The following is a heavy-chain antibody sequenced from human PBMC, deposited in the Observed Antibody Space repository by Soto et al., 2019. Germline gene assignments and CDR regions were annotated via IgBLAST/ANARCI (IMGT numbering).Heavy chain of an antibody. CDR1: GDSISSYY. CDR2: IYSSGHT. J-gene: IGHJ4*02. V-gene: IGHV4-59*12. D-gene: IGHD2-8*02. Sequence: QVQLQESGPGLVKPSETLSLTCTVSGDSISSYYWNWIRQPPGKGLEWIGYIYSSGHTHYNPSLKSRVTMSLDTSKNQFSLVLNSVTPADTAVYYCARDSFNTGLYFDYWGRGILVTVSS. CDR3: ARDSFNTGLYFDY.